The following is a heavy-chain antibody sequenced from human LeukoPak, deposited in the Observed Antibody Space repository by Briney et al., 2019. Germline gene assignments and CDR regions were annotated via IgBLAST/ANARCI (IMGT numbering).Heavy chain of an antibody. D-gene: IGHD2-2*01. CDR2: IYWNDDK. V-gene: IGHV2-5*01. J-gene: IGHJ4*02. CDR1: GFSLSTSGVG. CDR3: AHIGSCSSVTCLPFDY. Sequence: SGPTLVKPTQTLTLPCTFSGFSLSTSGVGVAWIRQPPGKALEWLALIYWNDDKRYNPSLKSRLTITKDTSKDQVVLTMTIMDPVDTATYYCAHIGSCSSVTCLPFDYWGQGTLVTVSS.